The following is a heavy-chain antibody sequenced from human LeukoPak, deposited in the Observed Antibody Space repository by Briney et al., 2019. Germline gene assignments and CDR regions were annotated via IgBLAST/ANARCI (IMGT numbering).Heavy chain of an antibody. CDR1: GGSISTNNYH. D-gene: IGHD3-10*02. V-gene: IGHV4-39*01. CDR3: ARGGIISRIVRGGFDS. J-gene: IGHJ5*01. Sequence: SETLSLTCTASGGSISTNNYHWGWIRQAPGKGLEWIGSIYFGGSVNYNPSLKSRVTVSMDTSKNQFYLNLSFVTAADTALYYCARGGIISRIVRGGFDSWGQGTLVAVSS. CDR2: IYFGGSV.